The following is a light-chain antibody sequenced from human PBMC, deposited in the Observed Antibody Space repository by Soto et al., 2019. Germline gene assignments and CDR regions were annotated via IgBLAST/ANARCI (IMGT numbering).Light chain of an antibody. CDR2: GAS. J-gene: IGKJ2*01. Sequence: EIVMTQSPATLSVSPGDRATLSCRASQSVTTTLAWYQQKPGQAPRLLIYGASTRVTGVPVRFSGSGSGTEFTLTISSLQPEDFAVYYCQQYNALPLYTFGQGTKLEI. V-gene: IGKV3-15*01. CDR3: QQYNALPLYT. CDR1: QSVTTT.